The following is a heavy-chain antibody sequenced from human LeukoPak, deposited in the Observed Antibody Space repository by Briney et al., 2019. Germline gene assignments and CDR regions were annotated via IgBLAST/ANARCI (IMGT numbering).Heavy chain of an antibody. CDR2: INHSGST. D-gene: IGHD3-9*01. CDR3: ARGGLRYFDWFPRHNWSDP. J-gene: IGHJ5*02. Sequence: SETLSLTCAVYGGSFSGYYWSWIRQPPGKGLEWIGEINHSGSTNYNPSLKSRVTISVDTSKNQFSLKLSSVTAADTAVYYCARGGLRYFDWFPRHNWSDPWGQGTLVTVSS. CDR1: GGSFSGYY. V-gene: IGHV4-34*01.